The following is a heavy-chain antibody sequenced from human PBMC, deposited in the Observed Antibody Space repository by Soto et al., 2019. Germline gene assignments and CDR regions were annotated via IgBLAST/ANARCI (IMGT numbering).Heavy chain of an antibody. CDR1: GGSVSSSTYY. Sequence: SETLSLTCTVSGGSVSSSTYYWGWIRQPPGKGLEWIGSFYHSGSTYYNPSLTSRVTISVDTSKNQFSLKLSSVTAADTAVYYCARAWYSSSSPDYWGQGTLVTVSS. J-gene: IGHJ4*02. V-gene: IGHV4-39*07. CDR3: ARAWYSSSSPDY. D-gene: IGHD6-6*01. CDR2: FYHSGST.